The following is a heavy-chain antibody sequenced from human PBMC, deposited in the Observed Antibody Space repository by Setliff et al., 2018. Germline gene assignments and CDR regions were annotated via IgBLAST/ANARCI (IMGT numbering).Heavy chain of an antibody. D-gene: IGHD3-16*02. CDR1: GFSLSIFW. V-gene: IGHV3-7*03. Sequence: GGSLRLSCAASGFSLSIFWMSWVRQAPGKGLEWVASIKQDGSDKYYVDSVKGRFTISRDNAKNSLYLQMNSLRVEDTAVYYCVNSYRGYDDYPDYWGQGTLVTVSS. CDR2: IKQDGSDK. J-gene: IGHJ4*02. CDR3: VNSYRGYDDYPDY.